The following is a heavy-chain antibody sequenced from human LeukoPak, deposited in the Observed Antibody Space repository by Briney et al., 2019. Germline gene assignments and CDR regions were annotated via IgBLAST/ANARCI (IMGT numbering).Heavy chain of an antibody. CDR1: GYTLTSYD. V-gene: IGHV1-8*01. CDR2: MNPNSGNT. D-gene: IGHD1-14*01. Sequence: ASVKVSCKASGYTLTSYDINWVRQATGQGLEWMGWMNPNSGNTGYAQKFQGRVTMTRNTSISTAYMELSSLRSEDTAVYYCARGFLGQNRRRGFDPWGQGTLVTVSS. CDR3: ARGFLGQNRRRGFDP. J-gene: IGHJ5*02.